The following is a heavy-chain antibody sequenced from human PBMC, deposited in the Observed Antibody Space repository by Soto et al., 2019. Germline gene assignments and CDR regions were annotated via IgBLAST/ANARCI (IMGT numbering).Heavy chain of an antibody. V-gene: IGHV3-23*01. CDR2: ISGSASST. CDR3: AKTMTTVTTGIDY. CDR1: GFTFSSYA. D-gene: IGHD4-17*01. J-gene: IGHJ4*02. Sequence: GGSLRLSCAASGFTFSSYAMSWVRQAPGKGLEWVSSISGSASSTSYADSVKGRFTISRDNSKNTLYLQMNSLRAEDTAVYYCAKTMTTVTTGIDYWGPGTLVTVS.